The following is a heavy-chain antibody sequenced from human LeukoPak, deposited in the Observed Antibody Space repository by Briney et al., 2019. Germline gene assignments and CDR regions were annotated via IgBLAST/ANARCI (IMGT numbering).Heavy chain of an antibody. CDR1: EFTFSTYG. V-gene: IGHV3-30*18. CDR2: ISYDGSYK. CDR3: AKLVTHFDY. Sequence: GGSLRLSCAASEFTFSTYGMHWVRQAPGKGLEWVAVISYDGSYKFYADSVKGRFTISRDNSKSTLYMQMNSLRAEDTAVYYCAKLVTHFDYWGQGTLVTVSS. J-gene: IGHJ4*02. D-gene: IGHD4-23*01.